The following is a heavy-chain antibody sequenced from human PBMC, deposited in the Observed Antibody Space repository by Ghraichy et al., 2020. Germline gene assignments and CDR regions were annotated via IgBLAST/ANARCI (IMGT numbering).Heavy chain of an antibody. CDR1: GGSFSGYY. CDR3: ARGGGSGWYGRGGMDV. Sequence: SETLSLTCAVYGGSFSGYYWSWIRQPPGKGLEWIGEINHSGSTNYNPSLKSRVTISVDTSKNQFSLKLSSVTAADTAVYYCARGGGSGWYGRGGMDVWGQGTTVTVSS. V-gene: IGHV4-34*01. J-gene: IGHJ6*02. CDR2: INHSGST. D-gene: IGHD6-19*01.